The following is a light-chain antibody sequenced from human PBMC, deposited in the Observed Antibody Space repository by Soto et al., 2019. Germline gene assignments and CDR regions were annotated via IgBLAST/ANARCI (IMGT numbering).Light chain of an antibody. CDR1: QAITTK. V-gene: IGKV3-15*01. CDR3: QQYSKWPRT. Sequence: EIVMAQSPATLSVSPGEGATLSCRASQAITTKLAWYQQKPGQAPRLLIYSASTRATGVPARFSGSGSGTEFTLSISSLQSEDCVFYYCQQYSKWPRTFGPGTKVDIK. J-gene: IGKJ3*01. CDR2: SAS.